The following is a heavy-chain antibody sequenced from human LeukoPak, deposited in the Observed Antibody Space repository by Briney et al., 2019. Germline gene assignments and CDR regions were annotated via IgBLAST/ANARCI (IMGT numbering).Heavy chain of an antibody. Sequence: ASVKVSCKASGYTFTRYYMHWVRQAPGQGLGWMGIINPSSGSTSYAQKFQGRVTMTGDMSTSTVYMELSSLRSEDTAVYYCARDHQYGDYDGTFDYWGQGTLVTVSS. V-gene: IGHV1-46*01. CDR1: GYTFTRYY. J-gene: IGHJ4*02. CDR2: INPSSGST. D-gene: IGHD4-17*01. CDR3: ARDHQYGDYDGTFDY.